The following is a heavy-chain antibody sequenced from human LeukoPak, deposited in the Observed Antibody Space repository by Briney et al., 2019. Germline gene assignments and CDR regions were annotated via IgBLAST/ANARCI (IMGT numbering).Heavy chain of an antibody. CDR2: IRSSRNYT. CDR3: ARGEFSGSIAVAGIESLDY. Sequence: GGSLRLSCAVSGFTFSNYVMNWVRQAPGKGLEWVSSIRSSRNYTYYADSLNGRFTISRDNARNSLYLQMNSLRAEDTAVYYCARGEFSGSIAVAGIESLDYWGQGTLVTVSS. D-gene: IGHD6-19*01. V-gene: IGHV3-21*04. J-gene: IGHJ4*02. CDR1: GFTFSNYV.